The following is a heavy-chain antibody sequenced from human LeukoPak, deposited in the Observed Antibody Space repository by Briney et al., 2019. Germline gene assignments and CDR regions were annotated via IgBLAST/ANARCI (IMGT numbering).Heavy chain of an antibody. CDR3: VRGVRFMGMIRGVGGYYFDY. CDR2: IYHSGST. D-gene: IGHD3-10*01. Sequence: SETLSLTCTVSGYSISSGYYWGWIRQPPGKGLEWIGSIYHSGSTYYNPSLKSRVTISVDTSKNQFSLKLSSVTAADTAVYYCVRGVRFMGMIRGVGGYYFDYWGQGTLVTVSS. J-gene: IGHJ4*02. V-gene: IGHV4-38-2*02. CDR1: GYSISSGYY.